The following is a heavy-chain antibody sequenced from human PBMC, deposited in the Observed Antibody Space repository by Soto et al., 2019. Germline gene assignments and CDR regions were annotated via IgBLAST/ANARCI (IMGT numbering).Heavy chain of an antibody. CDR1: VFTVSSYA. Sequence: LXLSCSASVFTVSSYAKHWVHQAPGKGLEYVSAISSNGGSTYYADSVKGRFTISRDNSKNTLYPQMSSLRAEDTAVYYCVTPLAGVAPDYWGQGTLVTVYS. CDR3: VTPLAGVAPDY. D-gene: IGHD3-3*01. J-gene: IGHJ4*02. CDR2: ISSNGGST. V-gene: IGHV3-64D*06.